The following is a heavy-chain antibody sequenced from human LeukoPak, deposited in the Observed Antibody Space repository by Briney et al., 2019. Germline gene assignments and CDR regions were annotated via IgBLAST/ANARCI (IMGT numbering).Heavy chain of an antibody. CDR1: GGTFSSYA. J-gene: IGHJ6*02. Sequence: VASVKVSCKASGGTFSSYAISWVRQAPGQGLEWMGGIIPIFGTANYAQKFQGRVTITADESTSTAYMELSSLRSEDTAVYYCARDRRVDTAMVIYYGMDVWGQGTTVTVSS. CDR3: ARDRRVDTAMVIYYGMDV. V-gene: IGHV1-69*13. D-gene: IGHD5-18*01. CDR2: IIPIFGTA.